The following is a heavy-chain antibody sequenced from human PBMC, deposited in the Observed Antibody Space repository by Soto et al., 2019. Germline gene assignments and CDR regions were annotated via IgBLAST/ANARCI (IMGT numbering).Heavy chain of an antibody. J-gene: IGHJ4*02. CDR3: ARVLSGVVDHHFDY. CDR1: GGSISVYY. Sequence: QVQLQESGPGLVKPSETLSLTCTVSGGSISVYYWSWIRQPPGKGLEWIGYIYNSGSTNSNPSLKSRVTISVDTSKNQFSLNLSSVTAADTAVYYCARVLSGVVDHHFDYLGQGTLVTVSS. CDR2: IYNSGST. V-gene: IGHV4-59*01. D-gene: IGHD3-10*02.